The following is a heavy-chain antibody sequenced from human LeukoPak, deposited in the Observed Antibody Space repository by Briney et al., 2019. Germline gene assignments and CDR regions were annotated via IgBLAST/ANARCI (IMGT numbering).Heavy chain of an antibody. CDR3: AKVDDYVWGSYRLIDS. CDR1: GFTFSNSA. V-gene: IGHV3-23*01. D-gene: IGHD3-16*02. J-gene: IGHJ4*02. CDR2: ISGSGGST. Sequence: GGSLRLSCAASGFTFSNSAMSWVRQAPGKGLEWVSTISGSGGSTYYADSVKGRFTVSRDNPKNTLYLQMNSLRAEDSAVYFCAKVDDYVWGSYRLIDSWGQGTLVTVSS.